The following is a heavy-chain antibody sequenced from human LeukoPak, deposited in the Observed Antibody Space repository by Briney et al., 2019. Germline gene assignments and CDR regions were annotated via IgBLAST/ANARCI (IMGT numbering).Heavy chain of an antibody. D-gene: IGHD5-24*01. V-gene: IGHV1-69*04. CDR3: ASKMRRSRDHTGFQYYYGMDV. J-gene: IGHJ6*02. CDR2: IIPILGIA. CDR1: GYTFTSYD. Sequence: ASVKVSCKASGYTFTSYDINWVRQATGQGLEWMGRIIPILGIANYAQKFQGRVTITADKSTSTAYMELSSLRSEDTAVYYCASKMRRSRDHTGFQYYYGMDVWGQGTTVTVSS.